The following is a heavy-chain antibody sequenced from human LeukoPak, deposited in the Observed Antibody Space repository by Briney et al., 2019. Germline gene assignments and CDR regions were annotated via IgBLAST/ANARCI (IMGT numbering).Heavy chain of an antibody. V-gene: IGHV3-15*01. J-gene: IGHJ4*02. CDR3: TSLLKWERNY. D-gene: IGHD1-26*01. Sequence: WIRQPPGKGLEWIGSIKSKTDGGTTDYAAPVKGRFTISRDDSKNTLYLQMNSLKTEDTAVYYCTSLLKWERNYWGQGTLVTVSS. CDR2: IKSKTDGGTT.